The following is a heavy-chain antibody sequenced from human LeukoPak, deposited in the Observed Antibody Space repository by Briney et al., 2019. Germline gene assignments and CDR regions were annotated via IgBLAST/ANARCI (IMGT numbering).Heavy chain of an antibody. CDR1: GGSITRGSFY. D-gene: IGHD4-23*01. Sequence: SETLSLTCTVSGGSITRGSFYWGWMRQPPGKGLQWLGSVYYTGDTYYNVSLKSRLTISVDTSKNQFYLKLRSVTAADTAVYFCGRPHRRWTSVDWFDPWGQGTLVTVSS. CDR2: VYYTGDT. J-gene: IGHJ5*02. V-gene: IGHV4-39*01. CDR3: GRPHRRWTSVDWFDP.